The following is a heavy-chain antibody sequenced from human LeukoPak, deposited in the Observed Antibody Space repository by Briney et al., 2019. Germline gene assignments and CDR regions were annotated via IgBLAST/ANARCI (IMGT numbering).Heavy chain of an antibody. D-gene: IGHD5-12*01. CDR2: ISSSSSYI. J-gene: IGHJ4*02. Sequence: PGGSLRLSCAASGFTFSSYSMNWVRQAPGKGLEWVSSISSSSSYIYYADSVKGRFTISRDNAKNSLYLRMNSLRAEDTAVYYCARENSGYDSDYWGQGTLVTVSS. CDR1: GFTFSSYS. V-gene: IGHV3-21*01. CDR3: ARENSGYDSDY.